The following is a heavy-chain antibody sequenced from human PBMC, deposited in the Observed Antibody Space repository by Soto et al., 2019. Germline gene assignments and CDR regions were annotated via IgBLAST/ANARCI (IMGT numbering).Heavy chain of an antibody. Sequence: QVQLQESGPGLVKPSETLSLTCTVSGGSISPYYWSWIRQPPGKGLEWIGSVYYSGNTNYNPSLESRVTISVDTSRNRFSLNLTSATAADTAVYYCARKGAAASYAHYYMDVWGRGPAVTVS. CDR1: GGSISPYY. J-gene: IGHJ6*03. CDR3: ARKGAAASYAHYYMDV. CDR2: VYYSGNT. D-gene: IGHD6-13*01. V-gene: IGHV4-59*01.